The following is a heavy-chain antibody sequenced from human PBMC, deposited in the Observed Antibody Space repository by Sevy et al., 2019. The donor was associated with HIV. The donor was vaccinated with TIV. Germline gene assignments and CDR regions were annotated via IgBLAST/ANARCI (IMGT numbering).Heavy chain of an antibody. CDR1: GFTFSSYW. CDR2: IKQDGSEK. J-gene: IGHJ6*03. CDR3: ARVLYYYYYMDV. Sequence: GGSLRLSCAPSGFTFSSYWMSWVRQAPGKGLEWVANIKQDGSEKYYVDSVKGRFTISRDNAKNSLYLQMNSLRAEDTAVYYCARVLYYYYYMDVWGKGTTVTVSS. V-gene: IGHV3-7*01.